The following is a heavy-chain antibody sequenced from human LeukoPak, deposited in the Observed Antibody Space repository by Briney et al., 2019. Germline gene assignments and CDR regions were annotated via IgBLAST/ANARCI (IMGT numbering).Heavy chain of an antibody. V-gene: IGHV1-2*02. J-gene: IGHJ4*02. CDR3: AREYSASEH. Sequence: ASVKVSCKASGYTFGGYYLHWVRQARGQGLEWMAWIDPYTGNTHYAQKFQGRITVTRDTSVSTTYMELSWLTSDDTARYYCAREYSASEHWGQGTLVTVSS. D-gene: IGHD5-12*01. CDR1: GYTFGGYY. CDR2: IDPYTGNT.